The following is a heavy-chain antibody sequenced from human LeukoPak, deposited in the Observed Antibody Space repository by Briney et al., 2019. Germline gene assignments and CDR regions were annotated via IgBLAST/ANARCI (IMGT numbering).Heavy chain of an antibody. J-gene: IGHJ5*02. CDR1: GGSVSSGSYY. V-gene: IGHV4-61*01. D-gene: IGHD2-15*01. CDR2: IYYSGST. CDR3: ARLHCSGGSCDWFDP. Sequence: LETLSLTCTVSGGSVSSGSYYWSWIRQPPGKGLEWIGYIYYSGSTNYNPSLKSRVTISVDTSKNQFSLKLSSVTAADTAMYYCARLHCSGGSCDWFDPWGQGTLGSVSS.